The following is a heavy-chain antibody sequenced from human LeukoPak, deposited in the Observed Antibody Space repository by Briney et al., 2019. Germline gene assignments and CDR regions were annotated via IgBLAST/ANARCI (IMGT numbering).Heavy chain of an antibody. CDR3: ARAGFRSSRWYGDWFDP. CDR2: INPNSGGT. V-gene: IGHV1-2*02. Sequence: GASVKVSCKASGYTFTGYYMHWVRQAPGQGLEWMGWINPNSGGTNYAQKFQGRVTMTRDTSISTAYMELSRMRSDDTAVYYCARAGFRSSRWYGDWFDPWGQGTLVTVSS. D-gene: IGHD6-13*01. J-gene: IGHJ5*02. CDR1: GYTFTGYY.